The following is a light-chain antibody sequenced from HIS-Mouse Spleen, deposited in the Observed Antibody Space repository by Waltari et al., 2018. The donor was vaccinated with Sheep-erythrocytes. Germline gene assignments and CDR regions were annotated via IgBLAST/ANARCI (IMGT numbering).Light chain of an antibody. CDR3: CSYAGSYNHV. J-gene: IGLJ1*01. CDR2: DVS. V-gene: IGLV2-11*01. Sequence: QSALTQPRSVSGSPGQSVTISCTGTRSDVGGYNLFSWYQQHPGKAPKLMIYDVSKRPSGVPDRFSGSKSGNTASLTISGLQAEDEADYYCCSYAGSYNHVFATGTKVTVL. CDR1: RSDVGGYNL.